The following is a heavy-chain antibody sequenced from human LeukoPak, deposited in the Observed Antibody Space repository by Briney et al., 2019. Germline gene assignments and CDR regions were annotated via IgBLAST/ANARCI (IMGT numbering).Heavy chain of an antibody. J-gene: IGHJ3*02. V-gene: IGHV3-30*18. CDR2: ISYDGSNK. Sequence: GGSLRLSCAAPGFTFSSYGMHWVRQAPGKGLEWVAVISYDGSNKYYADSVKGRFTISRDNSKNTLYLQMNSLRAEDTAVYYCAKDGNYYDSSGYYPDAFDIWGQGTMVTVSS. CDR1: GFTFSSYG. CDR3: AKDGNYYDSSGYYPDAFDI. D-gene: IGHD3-22*01.